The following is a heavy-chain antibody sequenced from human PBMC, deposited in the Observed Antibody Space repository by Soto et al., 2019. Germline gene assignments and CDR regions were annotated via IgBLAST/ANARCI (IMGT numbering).Heavy chain of an antibody. CDR2: MNPNSGNT. CDR1: GYTFTSYD. Sequence: QVQLVQSGAEVKKPGASVKVSCKASGYTFTSYDINWVRQATGQGLEWMGWMNPNSGNTGYAQKFQGRVTLTRNTSLSTAYMELSSLRSEEPALYYRPREHSKRWRFEYWGQGTLVTGFS. V-gene: IGHV1-8*01. D-gene: IGHD5-18*01. CDR3: PREHSKRWRFEY. J-gene: IGHJ4*02.